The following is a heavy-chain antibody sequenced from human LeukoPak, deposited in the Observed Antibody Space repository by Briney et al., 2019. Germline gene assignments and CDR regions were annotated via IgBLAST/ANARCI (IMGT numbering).Heavy chain of an antibody. J-gene: IGHJ2*01. V-gene: IGHV1-2*04. D-gene: IGHD2/OR15-2a*01. CDR2: IIPNTGGT. Sequence: ASVKVSCKASGYTITDYYLHWVRQAPGQGLEWMGWIIPNTGGTNYAQKFQDWVTMSSDTSISTAYMELSSLRSDDTAVYYCARGSPSYAQWHFDLWGRGTLVTVSS. CDR1: GYTITDYY. CDR3: ARGSPSYAQWHFDL.